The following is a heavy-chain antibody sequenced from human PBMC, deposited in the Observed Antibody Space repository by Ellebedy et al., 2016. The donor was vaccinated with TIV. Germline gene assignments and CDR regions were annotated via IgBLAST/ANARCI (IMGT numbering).Heavy chain of an antibody. CDR2: ISPSGDIT. V-gene: IGHV3-23*01. CDR1: GFKFSDYQ. J-gene: IGHJ3*02. Sequence: GESLKISCAASGFKFSDYQMSWIRQAPGKGLEWVSAISPSGDITYFADSVKGRFTISRDNSQDTVHLQMHSLRAEDTAVYYCTKRGVAWAAFDIWGPGTLVTVSS. D-gene: IGHD7-27*01. CDR3: TKRGVAWAAFDI.